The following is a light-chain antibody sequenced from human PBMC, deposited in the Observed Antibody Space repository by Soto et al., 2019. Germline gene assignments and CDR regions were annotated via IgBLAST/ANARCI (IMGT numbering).Light chain of an antibody. CDR2: IAS. CDR3: QQYGTSPWT. J-gene: IGKJ1*01. CDR1: QRVHSDY. Sequence: PGERATLSCRATQRVHSDYLASYQQKPGQAPRLLIYIASRRATDIPDRFSGSGSGTDFTLTISRLEPEDSAVYYWQQYGTSPWTFGQGTKLEIK. V-gene: IGKV3-20*01.